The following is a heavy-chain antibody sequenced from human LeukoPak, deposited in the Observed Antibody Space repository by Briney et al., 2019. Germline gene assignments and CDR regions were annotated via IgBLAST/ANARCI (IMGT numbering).Heavy chain of an antibody. J-gene: IGHJ3*01. D-gene: IGHD6-13*01. V-gene: IGHV1-2*02. CDR2: INLNSGDT. CDR3: ARDSIEAPGLVFDF. CDR1: GYTFTDYY. Sequence: ASVKVSCKASGYTFTDYYVHWMRQAPGQGLEWMGWINLNSGDTRYAQRFQGRLTVTRDTSISTAYMDLNGLRSDDTAVYYCARDSIEAPGLVFDFWGQGTMVTNSS.